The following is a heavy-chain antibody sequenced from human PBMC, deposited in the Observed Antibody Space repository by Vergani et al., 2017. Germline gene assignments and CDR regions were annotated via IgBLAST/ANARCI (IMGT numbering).Heavy chain of an antibody. J-gene: IGHJ4*02. V-gene: IGHV3-48*01. D-gene: IGHD2-2*01. CDR1: GFTFSSYS. CDR2: ISSSSSTI. CDR3: ARVGNKDIVVVPAANYFDY. Sequence: VQLVESGGGVVQPGGSLRLSCAASGFTFSSYSMNWVRQAPGKGLEWVSYISSSSSTIYYADSVKGRFTISRDNAKNSLYLQMNSLRAEDTAVYYCARVGNKDIVVVPAANYFDYWGQGTLVTVSS.